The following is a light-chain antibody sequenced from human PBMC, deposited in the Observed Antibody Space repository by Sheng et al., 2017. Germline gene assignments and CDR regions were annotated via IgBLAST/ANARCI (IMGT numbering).Light chain of an antibody. CDR3: MQTLQTPFT. CDR2: LGS. J-gene: IGKJ3*01. CDR1: QSLLHRNGYHF. V-gene: IGKV2-28*01. Sequence: EIVMTQSPLSLPVTLGEPASISCRSSQSLLHRNGYHFLDWYLQKPGQSPQVLIYLGSQRASGVPDRFSGSGSGTDFTLKISRLEAEDVGVYYCMQTLQTPFTFGPGTKVDI.